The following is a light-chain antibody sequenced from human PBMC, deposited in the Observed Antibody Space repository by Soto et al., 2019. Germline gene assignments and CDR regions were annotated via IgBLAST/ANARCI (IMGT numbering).Light chain of an antibody. Sequence: EIVLTQSPATLSLSPGERATLSCRASQSVSSYVAWYQQKPGQAPRLLIYDASNRATGIPDRFSGSGSGTDFTLTSSILEPEDFAVYYWRKRRNWPRTVGQGTKLEIK. CDR3: RKRRNWPRT. CDR1: QSVSSY. CDR2: DAS. J-gene: IGKJ2*01. V-gene: IGKV3-11*01.